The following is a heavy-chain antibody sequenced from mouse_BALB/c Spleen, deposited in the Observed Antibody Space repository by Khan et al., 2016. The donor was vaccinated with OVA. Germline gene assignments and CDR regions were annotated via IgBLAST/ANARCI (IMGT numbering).Heavy chain of an antibody. CDR2: IWSGGST. CDR3: ARNYDYDEGLTY. J-gene: IGHJ3*01. CDR1: GFSLTNYG. Sequence: QVQLKESGPGLVQPSQSLSITCTVSGFSLTNYGVHWVRQSPGKGLEWLGLIWSGGSTDCNAAFISRLSISKDNSKSQVFFKMNSLQANDTAIYYCARNYDYDEGLTYWGQGTLVTVSA. D-gene: IGHD2-4*01. V-gene: IGHV2-2*02.